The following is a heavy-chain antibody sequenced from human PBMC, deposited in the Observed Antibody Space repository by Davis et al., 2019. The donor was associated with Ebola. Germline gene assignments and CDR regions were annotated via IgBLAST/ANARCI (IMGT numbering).Heavy chain of an antibody. D-gene: IGHD6-6*01. CDR2: IRSKANSYAT. V-gene: IGHV3-73*01. Sequence: GESLKISCAASGFTFSGSAMHWVRQASGKGLEWVGRIRSKANSYATAYAASVKGRFTISSDDSKNTAYLQMNSLKTEDTAVYYCTISSSSADYWGQGTLVTVSS. J-gene: IGHJ4*02. CDR3: TISSSSADY. CDR1: GFTFSGSA.